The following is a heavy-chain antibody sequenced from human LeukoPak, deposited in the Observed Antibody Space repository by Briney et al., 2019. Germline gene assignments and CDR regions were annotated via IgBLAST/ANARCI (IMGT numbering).Heavy chain of an antibody. J-gene: IGHJ4*02. Sequence: ASVKVSCKASGYTFTGYYMHWVRQAPGQGLEWMGWINPNSGGTNYAQKFQGWVTMTRDTSISTAFMELRSLRSEDTAIYYCARMTTGKFDHWGQGALVAVSS. D-gene: IGHD3-10*01. CDR3: ARMTTGKFDH. CDR1: GYTFTGYY. V-gene: IGHV1-2*04. CDR2: INPNSGGT.